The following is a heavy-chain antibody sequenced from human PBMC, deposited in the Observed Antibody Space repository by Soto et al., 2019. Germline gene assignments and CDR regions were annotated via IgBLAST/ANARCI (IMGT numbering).Heavy chain of an antibody. D-gene: IGHD6-19*01. J-gene: IGHJ4*02. V-gene: IGHV3-13*01. CDR1: GFTFSSYD. Sequence: GGSLRLSCAASGFTFSSYDMHWVRQATGKGLEWVSAIGTAGETFYPGSVKGRFTISRENAKNSLYLQMNSLRAGDTAVYYCARTLPYSSGWYYFDYWGQGTLVTVSS. CDR2: IGTAGET. CDR3: ARTLPYSSGWYYFDY.